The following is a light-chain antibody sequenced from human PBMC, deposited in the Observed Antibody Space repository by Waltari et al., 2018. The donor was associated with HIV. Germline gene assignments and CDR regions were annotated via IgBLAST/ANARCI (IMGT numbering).Light chain of an antibody. CDR1: SSDVGAYTY. CDR3: SSYAGSAVV. CDR2: EVN. V-gene: IGLV2-8*01. Sequence: QSALTQPPSASGSRGQSVTISCTGTSSDVGAYTYVSWYQQHPGMAPKLIIYEVNKRPSGVPGRFAGSKAGNTASLTVSGLQSEDEADFYCSSYAGSAVVFGGGTKLTVL. J-gene: IGLJ2*01.